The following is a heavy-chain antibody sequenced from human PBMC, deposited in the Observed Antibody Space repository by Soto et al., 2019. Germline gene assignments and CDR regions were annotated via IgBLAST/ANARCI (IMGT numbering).Heavy chain of an antibody. CDR2: ISYDGSNK. V-gene: IGHV3-30*18. CDR3: AKDSYYGSGRSDY. J-gene: IGHJ4*02. CDR1: GFTFSSYG. Sequence: GGSLRLSCAASGFTFSSYGMHWVRQAPGKGLEWVAVISYDGSNKYYADSVKGRFTISRDNSKNTLYLQMNSLRAEDTAVYYCAKDSYYGSGRSDYWGQGTLVTVSS. D-gene: IGHD3-10*01.